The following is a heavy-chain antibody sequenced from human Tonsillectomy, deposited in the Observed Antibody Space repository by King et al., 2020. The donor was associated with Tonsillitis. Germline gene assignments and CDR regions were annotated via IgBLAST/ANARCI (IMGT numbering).Heavy chain of an antibody. CDR1: GGSFSGYY. J-gene: IGHJ5*02. Sequence: VQLQQWGAGLLKPSETLSLTCAVYGGSFSGYYWSWIRQPPGKGLEWIGEINHSGSTNYNPSLKSRVTISVDTSKNQFSLKLRSVTAADTAVYYCATLGDCSGGSCYFKWFDPWGQGTLVTVSS. CDR2: INHSGST. V-gene: IGHV4-34*01. CDR3: ATLGDCSGGSCYFKWFDP. D-gene: IGHD2-15*01.